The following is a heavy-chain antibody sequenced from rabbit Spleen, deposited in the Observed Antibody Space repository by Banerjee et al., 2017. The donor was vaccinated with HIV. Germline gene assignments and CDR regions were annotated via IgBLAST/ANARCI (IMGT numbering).Heavy chain of an antibody. Sequence: QSLEESGGGLVKPEGSLTLTCKASGFSFSEKEVMCWVRQAPGKGLEWIGCINTITGKTVYATWAKGRFTISRASSTTVCLQMTSLTVADTATYFCARELPDIIGWKFGFWGQGTLVTVS. V-gene: IGHV1S40*01. J-gene: IGHJ3*01. D-gene: IGHD1-1*01. CDR2: INTITGKT. CDR1: GFSFSEKEV. CDR3: ARELPDIIGWKFGF.